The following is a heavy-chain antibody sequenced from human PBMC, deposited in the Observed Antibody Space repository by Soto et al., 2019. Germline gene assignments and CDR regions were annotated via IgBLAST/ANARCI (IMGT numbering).Heavy chain of an antibody. J-gene: IGHJ5*02. Sequence: SETLSLTCTVSGGSISSYYWSWIRQPPGKGLEWIGYIYYSGSTNYNPSLKSRVTISVDTSKNQFSLKLSSVTAADTAVYYCAREVYCGGGSCYIGNWFDPWGQGTLVTVSS. CDR1: GGSISSYY. CDR2: IYYSGST. CDR3: AREVYCGGGSCYIGNWFDP. D-gene: IGHD2-15*01. V-gene: IGHV4-59*01.